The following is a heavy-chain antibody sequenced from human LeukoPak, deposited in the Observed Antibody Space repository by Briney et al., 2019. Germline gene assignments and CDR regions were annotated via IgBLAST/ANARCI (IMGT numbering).Heavy chain of an antibody. J-gene: IGHJ4*02. CDR2: IIPIFGAA. V-gene: IGHV1-69*05. CDR1: GGTFSSYA. CDR3: AREACEAFPVEMATVYFDY. Sequence: GASVKVSFKASGGTFSSYAISWVRQAPGQGLGLMGRIIPIFGAATYAQKFQGRVTITTDESTSTAYMELSSMRSADTAVYYCAREACEAFPVEMATVYFDYWGQGTLVTVSS. D-gene: IGHD5-24*01.